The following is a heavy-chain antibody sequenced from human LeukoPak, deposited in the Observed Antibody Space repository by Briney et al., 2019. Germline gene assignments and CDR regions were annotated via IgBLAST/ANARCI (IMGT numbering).Heavy chain of an antibody. CDR3: ARDGYSSSWAYYFDY. CDR1: GFTFSSYA. J-gene: IGHJ4*02. Sequence: PGGSLRLSCAASGFTFSSYAMHWVRQAPGKGLEWVAVISYDGSNKYYADSVKGRFTISRDNSKNTLYLQMNSLRAEDTAVYYSARDGYSSSWAYYFDYWGQGTLVTVSS. CDR2: ISYDGSNK. V-gene: IGHV3-30*04. D-gene: IGHD6-13*01.